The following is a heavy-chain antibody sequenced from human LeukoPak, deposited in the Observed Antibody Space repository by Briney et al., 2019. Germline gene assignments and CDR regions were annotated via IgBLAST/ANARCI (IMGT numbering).Heavy chain of an antibody. CDR2: IYSSGST. Sequence: SETLSLTCTVSGDSISSRNYYWGWIRQPPGKGLEWIGRIYSSGSTNYNPSLKSRVTMSADTSKNQFSLKLRSVTAADTAVYYCARVYGSGSYGHFDYWGQGTLVTVSS. CDR3: ARVYGSGSYGHFDY. J-gene: IGHJ4*02. V-gene: IGHV4-39*07. D-gene: IGHD3-10*01. CDR1: GDSISSRNYY.